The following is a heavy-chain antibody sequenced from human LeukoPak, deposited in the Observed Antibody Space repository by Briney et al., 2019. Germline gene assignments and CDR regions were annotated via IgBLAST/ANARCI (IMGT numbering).Heavy chain of an antibody. CDR3: ARDHRFLEWFLDY. CDR1: GYSISSGYY. CDR2: IYHSGST. V-gene: IGHV4-38-2*02. Sequence: SETLSLTCTVSGYSISSGYYWGWIRQPPGKGLEWIGSIYHSGSTYYNPSLKSRVTISVDTSKNQFSLKLSSVTAADTAVYYCARDHRFLEWFLDYWGQGTLVTVSS. D-gene: IGHD3-3*01. J-gene: IGHJ4*02.